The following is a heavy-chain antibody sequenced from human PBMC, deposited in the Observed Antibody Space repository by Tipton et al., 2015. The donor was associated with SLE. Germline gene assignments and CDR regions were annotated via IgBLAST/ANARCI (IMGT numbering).Heavy chain of an antibody. CDR1: GGSFSGYY. Sequence: TLSLTCAVYGGSFSGYYWSWIRQPPGKGLEWIGEINHSGSTNYNPSLKSRVTISMDTSKNQLSLKLSSVTAADTAVYYCARGDYPYGMDVWGQGTTVTVS. CDR3: ARGDYPYGMDV. J-gene: IGHJ6*02. CDR2: INHSGST. V-gene: IGHV4-34*01. D-gene: IGHD4/OR15-4a*01.